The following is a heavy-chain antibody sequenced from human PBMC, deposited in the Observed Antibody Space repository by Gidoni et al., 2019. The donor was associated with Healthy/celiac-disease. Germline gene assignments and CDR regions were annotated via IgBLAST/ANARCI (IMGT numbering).Heavy chain of an antibody. CDR3: ARAYCSGGSCYWDYYYYMDV. Sequence: EVQLVESGGGLVQPGGSLRLSCAASGFTFSSYWISWVRQAPGKGLEVVANIKQDGSEKYYVDSGKGRFTISRDNAKNSLYLQMNSLRAEDTAVYYCARAYCSGGSCYWDYYYYMDVWGKGTTVTVSS. J-gene: IGHJ6*03. CDR1: GFTFSSYW. CDR2: IKQDGSEK. D-gene: IGHD2-15*01. V-gene: IGHV3-7*03.